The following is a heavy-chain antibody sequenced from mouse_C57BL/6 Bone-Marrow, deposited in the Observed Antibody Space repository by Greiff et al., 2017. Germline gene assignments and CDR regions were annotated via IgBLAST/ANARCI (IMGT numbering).Heavy chain of an antibody. V-gene: IGHV1-76*01. CDR3: ARDSSGDY. J-gene: IGHJ2*01. D-gene: IGHD3-2*02. CDR1: GYTFTDYY. CDR2: IYPGSGNT. Sequence: VQLQPSGAELVRPGASVKLSCKASGYTFTDYYINWVKQRPGQGLEWIARIYPGSGNTYYNEKFKGNATLTAEKSSITAYMQLSSLTSEDSCVYFCARDSSGDYWGQGTTLTVSS.